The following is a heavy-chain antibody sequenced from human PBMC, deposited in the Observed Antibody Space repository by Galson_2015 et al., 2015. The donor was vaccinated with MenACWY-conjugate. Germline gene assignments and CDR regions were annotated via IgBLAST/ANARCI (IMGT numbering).Heavy chain of an antibody. D-gene: IGHD3-16*01. CDR1: GFTFSSYW. CDR3: ARSHVPGSDRKNDYMDV. V-gene: IGHV3-74*01. J-gene: IGHJ6*03. CDR2: DNCDGSGK. Sequence: SLRLSCAASGFTFSSYWMQWVRQAPGKGLEWVLRDNCDGSGKGYADSVKGRFTISRDNAKKMLFLQMNSQKVEDTAVYYCARSHVPGSDRKNDYMDVWGRGTTVTVSS.